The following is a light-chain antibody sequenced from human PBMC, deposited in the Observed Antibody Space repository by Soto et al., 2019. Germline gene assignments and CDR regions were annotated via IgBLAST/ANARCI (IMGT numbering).Light chain of an antibody. CDR2: DAS. V-gene: IGKV3-15*01. J-gene: IGKJ3*01. CDR3: LQYYDSPLT. Sequence: VMTQSPAILSVSAGDRATLSCRASQSVGRNLAWYQQRPGQAPRLLIHDASNRPSGVPARFSGSGSGTDFTLTIISLQSDDFAVYYCLQYYDSPLTFGPGTKVDLK. CDR1: QSVGRN.